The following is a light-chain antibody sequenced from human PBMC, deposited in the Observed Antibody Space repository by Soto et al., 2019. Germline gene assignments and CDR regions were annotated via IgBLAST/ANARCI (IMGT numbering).Light chain of an antibody. CDR2: GAS. J-gene: IGKJ1*01. Sequence: EIVLTQSPGTLSLSPGEGATLSCRASQSVRSSFLAWYQQKPGQAPRLLFYGASNRATGIPDRFSASGSGTDFTLTISRLEPEDYAVYYCQQYGNSPPWTFGQGTKVESK. V-gene: IGKV3-20*01. CDR3: QQYGNSPPWT. CDR1: QSVRSSF.